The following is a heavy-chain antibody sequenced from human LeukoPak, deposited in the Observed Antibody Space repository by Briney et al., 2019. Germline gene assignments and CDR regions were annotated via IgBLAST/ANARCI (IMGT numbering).Heavy chain of an antibody. V-gene: IGHV3-53*01. Sequence: GGSLRLSCAASGFTVITNDMTWVRQAPGKGLEWVSVLYSDGNTKYAGSVQGRFTISRDNSKNTLYLEMNSLSPDDTAVYYCARGVEPLAANTLAYWGQGTLVTVSS. D-gene: IGHD1-14*01. CDR1: GFTVITND. CDR2: LYSDGNT. CDR3: ARGVEPLAANTLAY. J-gene: IGHJ4*02.